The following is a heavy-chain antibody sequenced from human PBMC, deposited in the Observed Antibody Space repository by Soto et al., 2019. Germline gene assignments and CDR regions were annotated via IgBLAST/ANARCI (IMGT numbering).Heavy chain of an antibody. V-gene: IGHV1-3*01. J-gene: IGHJ4*02. Sequence: QVHLVQSGAELKAPGASVRISCAASGYSFTSYAIHWLRQAPGQRLEWMGWINGGDGITDSPQKFQSRVTITRDTSARTASVELRSLGPGDTAVYYCATAISATTFDHWGQGTLVTVSS. CDR2: INGGDGIT. CDR1: GYSFTSYA. CDR3: ATAISATTFDH.